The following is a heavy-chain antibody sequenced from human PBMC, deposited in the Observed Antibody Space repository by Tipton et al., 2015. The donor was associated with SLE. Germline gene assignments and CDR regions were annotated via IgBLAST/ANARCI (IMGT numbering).Heavy chain of an antibody. J-gene: IGHJ2*01. Sequence: SLRLSFAASGFTFSSYSMNWVRQAPGKGLEWVSSISSSSSYIYYADSVKGRFTISRDNAKNLLYLQMNSLRAEDTAVYYCARGGRWLQRDWYFDLWGRGTLVTVSS. V-gene: IGHV3-21*03. D-gene: IGHD5-24*01. CDR1: GFTFSSYS. CDR3: ARGGRWLQRDWYFDL. CDR2: ISSSSSYI.